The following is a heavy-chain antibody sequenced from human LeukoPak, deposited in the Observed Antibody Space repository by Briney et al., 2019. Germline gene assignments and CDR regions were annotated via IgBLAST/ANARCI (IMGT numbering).Heavy chain of an antibody. CDR3: ARDDDSSGYYEA. J-gene: IGHJ4*02. CDR2: INPNSGGT. Sequence: ASVRVSCKASGYTFSASLLHWVRQAPGQPLEWMGWINPNSGGTKCAQKFQGRVTMTRDTSISTAYMELSRLRSDDTAVYYCARDDDSSGYYEAWGQGTLVTVSS. CDR1: GYTFSASL. V-gene: IGHV1-2*02. D-gene: IGHD3-22*01.